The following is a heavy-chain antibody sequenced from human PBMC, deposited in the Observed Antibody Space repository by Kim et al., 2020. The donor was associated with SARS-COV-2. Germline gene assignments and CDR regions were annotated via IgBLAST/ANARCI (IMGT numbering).Heavy chain of an antibody. CDR1: GGSISSTTDS. J-gene: IGHJ5*02. Sequence: SETLSLTCTISGGSISSTTDSWNWFRQPPGDELEWIGGIDSSGTTYYNPSLKGRLTLSAETSKNQFSVKLTSVTAADTAVFYCARHLRGSSWFDPWGQGT. CDR2: IDSSGTT. CDR3: ARHLRGSSWFDP. D-gene: IGHD6-13*01. V-gene: IGHV4-39*01.